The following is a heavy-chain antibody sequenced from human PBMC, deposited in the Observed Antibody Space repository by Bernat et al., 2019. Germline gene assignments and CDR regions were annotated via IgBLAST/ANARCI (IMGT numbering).Heavy chain of an antibody. D-gene: IGHD4-17*01. V-gene: IGHV3-30*18. CDR3: AKDRSGDYVQNFDY. CDR1: GFTFSSYG. Sequence: QVQLVESGGGVVQPGRSLRLSCAASGFTFSSYGMHWVRQAPGKGLEWVAVISYDGSNKYYADSVKGRFTISRDNSKNTLYLQMNSLRAEDTAVYYCAKDRSGDYVQNFDYWGQGTLVTVSS. J-gene: IGHJ4*02. CDR2: ISYDGSNK.